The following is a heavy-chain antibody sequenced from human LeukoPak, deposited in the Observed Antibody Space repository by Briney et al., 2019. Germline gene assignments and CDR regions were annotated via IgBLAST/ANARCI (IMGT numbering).Heavy chain of an antibody. J-gene: IGHJ4*02. CDR1: GGSISSYY. Sequence: SETLSLTCTGSGGSISSYYWSWIRQPPGKGLEWIGYIYYSGSTNYDPSLKSRVTISVDTSKNQFSLKLSSVTAADTAVYYCARGGAPYVGYWGQGTLVTVSS. CDR3: ARGGAPYVGY. V-gene: IGHV4-59*01. CDR2: IYYSGST. D-gene: IGHD1-26*01.